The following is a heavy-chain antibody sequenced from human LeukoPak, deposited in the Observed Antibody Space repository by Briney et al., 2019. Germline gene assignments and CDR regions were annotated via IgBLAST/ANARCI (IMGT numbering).Heavy chain of an antibody. V-gene: IGHV3-30*02. J-gene: IGHJ3*02. CDR1: GFTFSSYG. D-gene: IGHD3-10*01. CDR3: ANLWFGDEPDAFDI. CDR2: IRYDGSNK. Sequence: GGSLRLSCAASGFTFSSYGMHWVRQAPGKGLEWVAFIRYDGSNKYYADSVKGRFTISRDNSKNTLYLQMNSLRAEDTAVYYCANLWFGDEPDAFDIWGQGTMVTVSS.